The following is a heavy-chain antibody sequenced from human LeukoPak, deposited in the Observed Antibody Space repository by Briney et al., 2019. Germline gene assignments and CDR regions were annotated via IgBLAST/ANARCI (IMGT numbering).Heavy chain of an antibody. V-gene: IGHV4-34*01. CDR2: INHSGST. J-gene: IGHJ3*02. D-gene: IGHD2-2*02. CDR3: ARERYCSSTSCYTDDAFDI. CDR1: GGSFSGYY. Sequence: SETLSLTCAVYGGSFSGYYWSWIREPPGKGLEWIGEINHSGSTNYNPSLKSRVTISVDTSKNQFSLKLSSVTAADTAVYYCARERYCSSTSCYTDDAFDIWGQGTMVTVSS.